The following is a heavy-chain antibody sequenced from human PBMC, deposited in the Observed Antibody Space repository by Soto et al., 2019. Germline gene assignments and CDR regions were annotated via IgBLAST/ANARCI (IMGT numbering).Heavy chain of an antibody. D-gene: IGHD2-15*01. CDR1: GGTFSSYA. CDR2: IIPIFGTA. Sequence: QVQLVQSGAEVKKPGSSVKVSCKASGGTFSSYAISWVRQAPGQGLEWMGGIIPIFGTANYAQKFQGRVTITADKSTSTAYMGLSRLRSEDTAVYYCARRLDCSGGSCYPGAWFDPWGQGTLVTVSS. CDR3: ARRLDCSGGSCYPGAWFDP. V-gene: IGHV1-69*06. J-gene: IGHJ5*02.